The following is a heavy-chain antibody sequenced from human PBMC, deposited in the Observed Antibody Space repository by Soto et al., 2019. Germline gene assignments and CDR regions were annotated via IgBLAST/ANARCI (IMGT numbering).Heavy chain of an antibody. V-gene: IGHV4-31*03. Sequence: QVQLQESGPGLVKPSQTLSLTCTVSGGSINSGGYFWSWIRQHPGKGLEWVGHIYFTGSTYYNPSRKSRVTIYFDTSNNQFSLKLSPVTAADTAVYYCARFWSGPNCFDPWGQGNLVTVSS. CDR1: GGSINSGGYF. CDR3: ARFWSGPNCFDP. D-gene: IGHD3-3*01. J-gene: IGHJ5*02. CDR2: IYFTGST.